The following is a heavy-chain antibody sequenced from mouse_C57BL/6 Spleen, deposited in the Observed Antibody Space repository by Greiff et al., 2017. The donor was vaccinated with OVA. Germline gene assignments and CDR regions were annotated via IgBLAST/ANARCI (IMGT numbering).Heavy chain of an antibody. CDR3: ARHTTAATFWFAF. D-gene: IGHD4-1*02. Sequence: EVKLVESGGGLVKPGGSLKLSCAASGFTFSDYGMHWVRQAPEKGLEWVAYISSGSSTIYYTDTVKGRFTIPRDNAKNTLFLQITSLRSEDTAMYLCARHTTAATFWFAFWGQGTLVTVSS. V-gene: IGHV5-17*01. J-gene: IGHJ3*01. CDR2: ISSGSSTI. CDR1: GFTFSDYG.